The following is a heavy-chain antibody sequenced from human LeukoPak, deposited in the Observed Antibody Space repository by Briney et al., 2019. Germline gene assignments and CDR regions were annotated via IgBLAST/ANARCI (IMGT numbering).Heavy chain of an antibody. CDR2: ITGSDSST. D-gene: IGHD4-23*01. CDR1: GFTFSSHS. Sequence: GGSLRLSCAASGFTFSSHSMSWVRQAPGKGLEWVSGITGSDSSTYYADSVRGRFTISRDNSKNTVFLQMSSLRADDTAIYYCARGATPYDYGGNSVYWGQGTLVTVSS. CDR3: ARGATPYDYGGNSVY. J-gene: IGHJ4*02. V-gene: IGHV3-23*01.